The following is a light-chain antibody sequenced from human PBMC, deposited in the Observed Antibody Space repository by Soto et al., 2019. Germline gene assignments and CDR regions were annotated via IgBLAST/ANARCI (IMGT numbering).Light chain of an antibody. CDR2: KVS. Sequence: DVVMTQSPLSLPVTLGQPASISCRTNQSLVHSDGIAYFSWFQQRPGRSPRRLIYKVSTRDSGVPARFSGSGSGTDFALKISRVEAEDVGVYYCMQSKQLPVTFGQGTKVDIK. V-gene: IGKV2-30*02. CDR3: MQSKQLPVT. J-gene: IGKJ1*01. CDR1: QSLVHSDGIAY.